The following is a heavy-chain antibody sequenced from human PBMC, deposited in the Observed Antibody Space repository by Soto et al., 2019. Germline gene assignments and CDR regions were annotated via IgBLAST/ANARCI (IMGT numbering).Heavy chain of an antibody. CDR2: ISYDGSNK. CDR1: GFTFSSYG. J-gene: IGHJ6*02. CDR3: AKSLRDGYNFRTGRIYYGMDV. V-gene: IGHV3-30*18. D-gene: IGHD5-12*01. Sequence: PGGSLRLSCAASGFTFSSYGMHWVRQAPGKGLEWVAVISYDGSNKYYADSVKGRFTISRDNSKNTLYLQMNSLRAEDTAVYYCAKSLRDGYNFRTGRIYYGMDVWGQGTTVTVSS.